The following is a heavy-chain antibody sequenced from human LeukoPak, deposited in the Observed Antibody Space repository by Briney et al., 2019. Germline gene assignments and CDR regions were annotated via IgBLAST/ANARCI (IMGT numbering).Heavy chain of an antibody. Sequence: PGGSLRLSCAASGFTFSNAWMSWVRQAPGKGLEWVSGMSISGDSTYYADSVKGRFTISRDNSKNTLYLQMNSLRAEDTAVYYCAKGQGEPYYDFWNTYFDYWGQGTLVTVSS. V-gene: IGHV3-23*01. CDR2: MSISGDST. D-gene: IGHD3-3*01. CDR1: GFTFSNAW. CDR3: AKGQGEPYYDFWNTYFDY. J-gene: IGHJ4*02.